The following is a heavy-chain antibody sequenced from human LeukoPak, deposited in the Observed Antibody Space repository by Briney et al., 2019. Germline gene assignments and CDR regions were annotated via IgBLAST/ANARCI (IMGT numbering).Heavy chain of an antibody. Sequence: ASVKVSCKASGYTFTSYYIHWVRQAPEQGLEWMGIINPSGGSTSYAQKFQGRVTMTRDISTSTVYVELSSLRSEDTAVYHCARATSSGYSDYFDCWGQGTLVTVSS. CDR1: GYTFTSYY. J-gene: IGHJ4*02. D-gene: IGHD3-22*01. CDR3: ARATSSGYSDYFDC. V-gene: IGHV1-46*01. CDR2: INPSGGST.